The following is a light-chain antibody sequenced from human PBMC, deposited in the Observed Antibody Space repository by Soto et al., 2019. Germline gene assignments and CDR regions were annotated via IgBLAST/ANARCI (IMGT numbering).Light chain of an antibody. CDR2: GAS. V-gene: IGKV3-20*01. CDR3: QHFANSPWT. Sequence: EIVLTQSPGTLSLAAGETATLSCRASQSISSNYLTWYQQKPGQAPRLLIYGASTRATGFPDRFSGSGSGTDFTLTISRLEPEDFAVYYCQHFANSPWTFGQGTKVEFK. CDR1: QSISSNY. J-gene: IGKJ1*01.